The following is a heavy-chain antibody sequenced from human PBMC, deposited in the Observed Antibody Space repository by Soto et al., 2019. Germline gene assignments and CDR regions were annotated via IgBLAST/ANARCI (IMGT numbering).Heavy chain of an antibody. J-gene: IGHJ3*02. CDR2: ISSNGGST. CDR1: GFTFSSYA. Sequence: PGGSLRLSCSASGFTFSSYAIHWVRQAPGKGLEYVSAISSNGGSTYYADSVKGRFTISRDNSKNTLYLQMSSLKAEDTAVYYCVKSYYYYDSSGYPLGGAFDIWGQGTMVTVSS. CDR3: VKSYYYYDSSGYPLGGAFDI. V-gene: IGHV3-64D*06. D-gene: IGHD3-22*01.